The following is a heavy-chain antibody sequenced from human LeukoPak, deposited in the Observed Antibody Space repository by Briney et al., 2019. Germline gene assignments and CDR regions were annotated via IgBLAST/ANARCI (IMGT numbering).Heavy chain of an antibody. CDR3: ARGPRGDITGTTFDR. CDR1: GGSITSGRYY. J-gene: IGHJ5*02. Sequence: SQTLSLTCTLSGGSITSGRYYWTWIRQHPQRGLEWIGYVSYSGSTNYNSSLKSRLTISADTSKNQFYLRLPSVTAADTAVYYCARGPRGDITGTTFDRWGQGTLVTVSS. V-gene: IGHV4-31*03. CDR2: VSYSGST. D-gene: IGHD1-20*01.